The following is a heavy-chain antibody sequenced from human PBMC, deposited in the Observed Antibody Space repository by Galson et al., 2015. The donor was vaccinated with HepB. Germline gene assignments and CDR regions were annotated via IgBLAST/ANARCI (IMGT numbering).Heavy chain of an antibody. J-gene: IGHJ4*02. V-gene: IGHV1-2*02. CDR3: AREKKGYCSGGSCYSFDY. CDR2: INPNSGGT. CDR1: GYTFTGYY. D-gene: IGHD2-15*01. Sequence: SVKVSCKASGYTFTGYYMHWVRQAPGQGLEWMGWINPNSGGTNYAQKFQGRVTMTRDTSISTAYMELSRLRSDDTAVYYCAREKKGYCSGGSCYSFDYWDQGTLVTVSS.